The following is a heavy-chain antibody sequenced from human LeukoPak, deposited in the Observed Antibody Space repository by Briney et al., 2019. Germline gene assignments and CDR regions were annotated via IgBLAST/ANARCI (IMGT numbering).Heavy chain of an antibody. CDR3: ARDRAYNWNYGGWFDP. CDR1: GGSISSSSYY. D-gene: IGHD1-7*01. V-gene: IGHV4-39*07. Sequence: PSETLSLTCTVSGGSISSSSYYWGWIRQPPGKGLEWIGSIYYSGSTYYNPSLKSRVTISVDTSKNQFSLKLSSVTAADTAVYYCARDRAYNWNYGGWFDPWGQGTLVTVSS. J-gene: IGHJ5*02. CDR2: IYYSGST.